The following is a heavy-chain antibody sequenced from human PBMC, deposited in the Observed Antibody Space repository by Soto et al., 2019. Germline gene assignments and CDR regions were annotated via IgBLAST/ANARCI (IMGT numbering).Heavy chain of an antibody. Sequence: PGGSLRLSCEVSGLTFSNFAMSWVRQAPGKGLEWASAIGGSSGTTFYADSVKGRFTISKDYAKNMLYLQMNSLRAEDTAVYYYAKFKGFNWNYVFDYWGQGVPVTVSS. V-gene: IGHV3-23*01. CDR1: GLTFSNFA. CDR2: IGGSSGTT. CDR3: AKFKGFNWNYVFDY. J-gene: IGHJ4*02. D-gene: IGHD1-7*01.